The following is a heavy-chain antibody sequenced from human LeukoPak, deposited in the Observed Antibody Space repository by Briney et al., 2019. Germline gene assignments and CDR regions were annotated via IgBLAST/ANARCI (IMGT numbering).Heavy chain of an antibody. J-gene: IGHJ4*02. CDR3: AREGAVGATDY. D-gene: IGHD1-26*01. CDR2: INPNRGGT. V-gene: IGHV1-2*02. CDR1: GYTFTGYY. Sequence: ASVKVSCEASGYTFTGYYMRWVRQAPGQGLEWMGWINPNRGGTNYAQKFQGRVTMTRDTSISTAYMELSRLRSDDTAAYYCAREGAVGATDYWGQGTLVTVSS.